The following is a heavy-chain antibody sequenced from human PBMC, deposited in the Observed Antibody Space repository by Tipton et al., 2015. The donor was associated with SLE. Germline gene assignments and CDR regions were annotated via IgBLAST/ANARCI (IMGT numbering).Heavy chain of an antibody. CDR2: IYYSGNT. J-gene: IGHJ3*02. CDR3: ARRQYSSSWLDAFDI. V-gene: IGHV4-38-2*01. Sequence: TLSLTCAVSGYSISSGYYWGWIRQPPGKGLEWIGSIYYSGNTYYNPSLKSRVTMSVDTSKNQFSLKLSSVTAADTAVYYCARRQYSSSWLDAFDIWGQGTMVTVSS. D-gene: IGHD6-13*01. CDR1: GYSISSGYY.